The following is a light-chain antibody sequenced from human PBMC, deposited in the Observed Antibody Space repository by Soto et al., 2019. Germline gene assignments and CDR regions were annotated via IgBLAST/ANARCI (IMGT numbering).Light chain of an antibody. V-gene: IGKV1-6*01. CDR2: TTS. CDR1: QAIRNS. J-gene: IGKJ1*01. Sequence: AIQMTQSPSSLSASVGDRVIITCRASQAIRNSLGWYQQNPGKAPKLLIYTTSTLQSGVPSRFSGRGSGADFTLTIRSLQPEDSATYYCLHDYSYPRTFGQGTKVEIK. CDR3: LHDYSYPRT.